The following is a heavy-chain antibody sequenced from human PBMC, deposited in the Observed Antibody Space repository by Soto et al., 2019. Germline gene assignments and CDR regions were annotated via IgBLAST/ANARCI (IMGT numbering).Heavy chain of an antibody. CDR3: ARELPIAAVNFFYCMDV. D-gene: IGHD6-13*01. CDR2: VTDSGDNT. J-gene: IGHJ6*03. Sequence: GGSLRLSCAASGFTFNNYAMSWVRQAPGKGLEWVSTVTDSGDNTYYADSVKGRFTISRDNSKNTLYLQMNSLRAEDTALYYCARELPIAAVNFFYCMDVWGKGTTVTVSS. V-gene: IGHV3-23*01. CDR1: GFTFNNYA.